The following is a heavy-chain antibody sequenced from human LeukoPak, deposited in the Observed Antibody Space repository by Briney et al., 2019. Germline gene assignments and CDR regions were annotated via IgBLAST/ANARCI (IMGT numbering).Heavy chain of an antibody. D-gene: IGHD2-8*02. CDR3: ARSRLVVRDSTFDY. J-gene: IGHJ4*02. V-gene: IGHV1-69*05. CDR1: RGTLSSYA. CDR2: IIPIFGTA. Sequence: GASVKVSCKASRGTLSSYAISWVRHAPGQGLECMGGIIPIFGTANYAQKFQGRVTITTDESTSTAYMELSSLRSEDTAVYYCARSRLVVRDSTFDYWGQGTLVTVSS.